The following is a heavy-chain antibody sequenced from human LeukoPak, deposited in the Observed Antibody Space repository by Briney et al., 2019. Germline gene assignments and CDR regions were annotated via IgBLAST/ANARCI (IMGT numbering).Heavy chain of an antibody. V-gene: IGHV4-4*07. CDR1: GGSISGYY. CDR3: ARREGDYGYWYFDL. D-gene: IGHD4-17*01. Sequence: SETLSLTCIVPGGSISGYYWSWIRQPAGKGLEWIGHMDTSGHTNYNSSLMSRVTMSVDTSKNQFSLRLTSVPAADTAVYYCARREGDYGYWYFDLWGRGTVVTVSS. J-gene: IGHJ2*01. CDR2: MDTSGHT.